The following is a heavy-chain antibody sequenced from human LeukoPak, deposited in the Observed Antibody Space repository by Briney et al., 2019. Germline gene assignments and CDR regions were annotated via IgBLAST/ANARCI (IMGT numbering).Heavy chain of an antibody. D-gene: IGHD2-2*01. V-gene: IGHV3-23*01. CDR3: AKWAGIVIVPADPY. Sequence: QPGRSLRLSCAASGFTFSSYAMHWVRQAPGKGLEWVSAISGSGGSTYYADSVKGRFTISRDNSKNTLYLQMNSLRAEDTAVYYCAKWAGIVIVPADPYWGQGTLVTVSS. CDR2: ISGSGGST. CDR1: GFTFSSYA. J-gene: IGHJ4*02.